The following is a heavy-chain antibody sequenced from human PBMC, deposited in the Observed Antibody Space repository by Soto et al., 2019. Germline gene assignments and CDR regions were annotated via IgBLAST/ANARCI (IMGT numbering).Heavy chain of an antibody. J-gene: IGHJ4*02. CDR2: TSSDGGTK. CDR1: GFTFSSYS. V-gene: IGHV3-30-3*01. Sequence: QVQLMESGGGVVQPGGSLRLSSATSGFTFSSYSMHWLRQAPGKGLEWVAVTSSDGGTKFYADSVKGRFTVSRDKSKNTLYLQMISLRPEDTAVYYCAREVVLTEWYFDNWGQGLLVTVSS. D-gene: IGHD2-21*01. CDR3: AREVVLTEWYFDN.